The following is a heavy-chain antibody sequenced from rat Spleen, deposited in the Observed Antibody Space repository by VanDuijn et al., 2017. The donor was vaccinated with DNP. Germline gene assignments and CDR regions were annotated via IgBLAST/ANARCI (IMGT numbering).Heavy chain of an antibody. D-gene: IGHD4-3*01. CDR2: IRYSGST. J-gene: IGHJ1*01. CDR1: GYSITSNY. Sequence: EVQLRESGPGLVKPSQSLSLTCSVTGYSITSNYWGWIRKFPGNKMEWIGHIRYSGSTSYNPSLRSRISITRDTSKNQFFLHLNSVTTEDTATYYCARQNIVRDWFFDFWGPGTMVTVSS. V-gene: IGHV3-1*01. CDR3: ARQNIVRDWFFDF.